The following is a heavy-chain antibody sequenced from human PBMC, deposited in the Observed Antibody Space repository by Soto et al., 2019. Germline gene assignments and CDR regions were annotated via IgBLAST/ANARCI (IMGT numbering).Heavy chain of an antibody. J-gene: IGHJ4*02. Sequence: LSLTCTVSGGSISSGGYYWSWIRQHPGKGLEWIGYIYYSGSTYYNPSLKSRVTISVDTSKNQFSLKLSSVTAADTAVYYCARERAGSGSTRWGQGTLVTVSS. CDR3: ARERAGSGSTR. CDR1: GGSISSGGYY. CDR2: IYYSGST. D-gene: IGHD3-10*01. V-gene: IGHV4-31*03.